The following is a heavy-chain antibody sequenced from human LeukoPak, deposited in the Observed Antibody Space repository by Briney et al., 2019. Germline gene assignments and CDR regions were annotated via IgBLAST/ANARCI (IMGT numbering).Heavy chain of an antibody. D-gene: IGHD2-2*01. CDR1: GFTFCGYA. V-gene: IGHV3-23*01. Sequence: GGSLRLSCAASGFTFCGYAMSWVRQAPGKGLEWVSHLSGSGGRTYYADSVKGLFTISRDNFKSPLYLQMNSLRAENTAVYYCAKIWWVGYCSSTSCHEFDYWGEGTLVTVS. J-gene: IGHJ4*02. CDR2: LSGSGGRT. CDR3: AKIWWVGYCSSTSCHEFDY.